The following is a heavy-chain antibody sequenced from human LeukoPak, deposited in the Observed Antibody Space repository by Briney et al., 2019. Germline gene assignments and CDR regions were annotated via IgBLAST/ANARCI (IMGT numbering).Heavy chain of an antibody. D-gene: IGHD3-22*01. CDR3: ARRGGYYYDSSGYYGP. J-gene: IGHJ5*02. CDR2: IYYSGST. Sequence: PSETLSLTCTVSGGSISSSSYYWGWIRQPPGKGLEWIGSIYYSGSTYYNPSLKSRVTIFVDTSKNQFSLKLSSVTAADTAVYYCARRGGYYYDSSGYYGPWGQGTLVTVSS. V-gene: IGHV4-39*01. CDR1: GGSISSSSYY.